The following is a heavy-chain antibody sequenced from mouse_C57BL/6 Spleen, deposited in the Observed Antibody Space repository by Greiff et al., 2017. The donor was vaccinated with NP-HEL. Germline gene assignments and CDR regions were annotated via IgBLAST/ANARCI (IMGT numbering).Heavy chain of an antibody. CDR3: ARYSNSIFYFDY. J-gene: IGHJ2*01. CDR2: IYPRSGNT. D-gene: IGHD2-5*01. Sequence: VQLVESGAELARPGASVKLSCKASGYTFTSYGISWVKQRTGQGLEWIGEIYPRSGNTYYNEKFKGKATLTADKSSSTAYMELRSLTSEDSAVYFCARYSNSIFYFDYWGQGTTLTVSS. CDR1: GYTFTSYG. V-gene: IGHV1-81*01.